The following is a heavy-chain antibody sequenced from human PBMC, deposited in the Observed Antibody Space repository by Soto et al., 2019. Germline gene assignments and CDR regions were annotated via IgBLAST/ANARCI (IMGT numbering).Heavy chain of an antibody. CDR1: GDSISVNTW. V-gene: IGHV4-4*02. J-gene: IGHJ1*01. CDR3: AGLVGRGKFSRLQY. D-gene: IGHD6-6*01. CDR2: ILHSGSV. Sequence: QVLLQESGTGLVKPSGTLSLTCDVSGDSISVNTWWSWVRQTPGKGLQWIGEILHSGSVNYNPSLKSRVTISIDKSKNQVSLRLSSMTAADTALYYCAGLVGRGKFSRLQYWGQGTLVTVSS.